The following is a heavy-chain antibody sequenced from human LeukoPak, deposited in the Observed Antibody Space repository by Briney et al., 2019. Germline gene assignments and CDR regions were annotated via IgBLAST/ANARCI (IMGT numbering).Heavy chain of an antibody. J-gene: IGHJ4*02. CDR3: ARHFKTIFGVAREYYLDY. Sequence: SETLSLTCTVSGGSISSYYWSWIRQPPGKGLEWIGYIYYSGSTNYNPSLKSRVTISVDTSKNQFSLKLSSVTAADTAVYYCARHFKTIFGVAREYYLDYWGQGTLVTVSS. D-gene: IGHD3-3*01. V-gene: IGHV4-59*08. CDR1: GGSISSYY. CDR2: IYYSGST.